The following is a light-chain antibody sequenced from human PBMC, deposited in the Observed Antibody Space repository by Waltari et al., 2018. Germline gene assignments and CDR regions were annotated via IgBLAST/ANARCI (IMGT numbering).Light chain of an antibody. CDR1: QSVGKY. Sequence: EIVLTQSPGTLSLSPGERATLSCRASQSVGKYLAWYQQKPGQAPRLLIYDASTRATDIPDRFSGSGSGTDFSLTISRLEPEDFAVYYCQKYVSLPATFGQGTKVEIK. CDR2: DAS. V-gene: IGKV3-20*01. J-gene: IGKJ1*01. CDR3: QKYVSLPAT.